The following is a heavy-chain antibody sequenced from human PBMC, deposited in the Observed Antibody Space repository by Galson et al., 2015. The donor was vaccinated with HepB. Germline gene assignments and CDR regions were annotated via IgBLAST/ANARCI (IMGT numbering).Heavy chain of an antibody. CDR2: ISYDGSNK. Sequence: SLRLSCAASGFTFSSYAMHWVRQAPGKGLEWVAVISYDGSNKYYADSVKGRFTISRDNSKNTLYLQMNSLRAEDTAVYYCARGVPAAITVLDYWGQGTLVTVSS. V-gene: IGHV3-30-3*01. J-gene: IGHJ4*02. D-gene: IGHD2-2*02. CDR3: ARGVPAAITVLDY. CDR1: GFTFSSYA.